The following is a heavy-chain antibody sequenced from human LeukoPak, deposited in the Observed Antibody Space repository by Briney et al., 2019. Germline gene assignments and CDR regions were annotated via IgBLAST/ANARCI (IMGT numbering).Heavy chain of an antibody. J-gene: IGHJ4*02. CDR2: IKGDGREI. CDR3: ARSAGWRSYVNY. CDR1: DFTFSSYW. V-gene: IGHV3-7*01. D-gene: IGHD3-16*01. Sequence: PGGSLRLSCEASDFTFSSYWMSWVRQAPGKGLEWVANIKGDGREIYYMDSVKGRFTISRDNGKNSLYLQMNSLRAEDTAVYYYARSAGWRSYVNYWGQGTLVTVSS.